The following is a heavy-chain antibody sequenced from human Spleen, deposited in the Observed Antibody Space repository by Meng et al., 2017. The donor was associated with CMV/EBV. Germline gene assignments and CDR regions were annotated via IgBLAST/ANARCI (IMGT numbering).Heavy chain of an antibody. CDR1: DHY. CDR2: TRNKANSYTT. V-gene: IGHV3-72*01. J-gene: IGHJ6*02. CDR3: ARVPDSGSYLPYYYGMDV. D-gene: IGHD1-26*01. Sequence: DHYMDWVRQAPGKGLEWVGRTRNKANSYTTEYAASVKGRFTISRDDSKKSLYLQMNSLKTEDTAVYYCARVPDSGSYLPYYYGMDVWGQGTTVTVSS.